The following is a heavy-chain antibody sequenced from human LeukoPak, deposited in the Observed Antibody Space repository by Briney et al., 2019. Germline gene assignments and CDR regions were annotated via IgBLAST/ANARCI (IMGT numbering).Heavy chain of an antibody. CDR3: ATYGRDGYKGFY. Sequence: AGGPLRLSCAASGFTFNKYSMSWVRQAPGKGLEWITYIDGSSANIYYADSVKGRFTTSRDNAKNSVYLHMNSLRAEDTAVYYCATYGRDGYKGFYWGQGTLVTVSS. J-gene: IGHJ4*02. CDR1: GFTFNKYS. CDR2: IDGSSANI. D-gene: IGHD5-24*01. V-gene: IGHV3-48*04.